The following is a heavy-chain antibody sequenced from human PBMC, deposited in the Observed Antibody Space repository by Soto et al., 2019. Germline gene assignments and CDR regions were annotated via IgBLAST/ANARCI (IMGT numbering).Heavy chain of an antibody. CDR2: IYYSGST. V-gene: IGHV4-59*08. Sequence: SETLSLTCTVSGGSISSYYWSWIRQPPGKGLEWIGYIYYSGSTNYNPSLKSRVTISLDTSKNQFSLKLSFVTAADTAVYYCARLSRGYDILTGYRVWFDPWGQGTLVTVSS. J-gene: IGHJ5*02. CDR1: GGSISSYY. CDR3: ARLSRGYDILTGYRVWFDP. D-gene: IGHD3-9*01.